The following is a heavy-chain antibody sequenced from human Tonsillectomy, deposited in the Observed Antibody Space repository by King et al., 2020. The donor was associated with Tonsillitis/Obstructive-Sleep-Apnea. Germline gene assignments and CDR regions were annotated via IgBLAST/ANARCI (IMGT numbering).Heavy chain of an antibody. Sequence: QLQESGPGLVKPSETLSLTCTVSGGSISSSSFYWGWIRQPPGKGLEWIGSIYYSGSTFYKPSLKSRVTISVDTSKNQFSLKLTSVTAADTAVFYCGRQIRYGSGNALFDYWGQGTLVTVSS. CDR1: GGSISSSSFY. CDR2: IYYSGST. CDR3: GRQIRYGSGNALFDY. V-gene: IGHV4-39*01. D-gene: IGHD3-10*01. J-gene: IGHJ4*02.